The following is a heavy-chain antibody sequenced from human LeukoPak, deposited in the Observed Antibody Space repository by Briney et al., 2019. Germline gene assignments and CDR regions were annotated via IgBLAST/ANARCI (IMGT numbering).Heavy chain of an antibody. CDR1: GFTFSDYY. CDR2: ISSSGSTI. D-gene: IGHD2-2*01. CDR3: ARRSRVVVPAAIGPGYYYYMDI. V-gene: IGHV3-11*04. J-gene: IGHJ6*03. Sequence: GGSLRLSCAASGFTFSDYYMSWIRQAPGKGLEWVSYISSSGSTIYYADSVKGRFTISRDNAKNSLYLQMNSLRAEDTAVYYCARRSRVVVPAAIGPGYYYYMDIWGKGTTVTVSS.